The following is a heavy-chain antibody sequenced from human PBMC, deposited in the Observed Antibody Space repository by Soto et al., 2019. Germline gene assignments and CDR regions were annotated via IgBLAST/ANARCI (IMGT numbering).Heavy chain of an antibody. J-gene: IGHJ6*02. CDR1: GFTFRTYT. V-gene: IGHV3-21*01. CDR3: ARDRGYDAHDYYYNAMDV. Sequence: EVQLVESGGGLVKPGGSLRLSCVACGFTFRTYTMNWVRQAPGKGLEWVSGIRGFSPYTFYAESVKGRFTISRDNAKNSLYLQMNSLGVEDTAVYYCARDRGYDAHDYYYNAMDVWGQGTTVTVSS. CDR2: IRGFSPYT. D-gene: IGHD2-15*01.